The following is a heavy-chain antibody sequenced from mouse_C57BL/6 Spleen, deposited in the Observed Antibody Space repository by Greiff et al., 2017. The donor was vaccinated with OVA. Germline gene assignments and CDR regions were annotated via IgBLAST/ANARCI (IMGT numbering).Heavy chain of an antibody. V-gene: IGHV14-3*01. J-gene: IGHJ2*01. Sequence: EVKLVESVAELVRPGASVKLSCTASGFNIKNTYMHWVKQRPEQGLEWIGRIDPANGNTKYAPKFQGKATITADTSSNTAYLQLSSLTSEDTAIYYCASYYGSSYHYFDYWGQGTTLTVSS. CDR3: ASYYGSSYHYFDY. CDR1: GFNIKNTY. D-gene: IGHD1-1*01. CDR2: IDPANGNT.